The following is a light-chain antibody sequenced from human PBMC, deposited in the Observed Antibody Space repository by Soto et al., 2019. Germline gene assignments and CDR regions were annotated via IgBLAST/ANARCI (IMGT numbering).Light chain of an antibody. CDR1: SSDVGGYNY. Sequence: QSLLTHPPSRSGSPGQSVTISCTGTSSDVGGYNYVSWYQQYPGRAPKLMIYEVTKRPSGVPDRFSGSKSGNTASLTVSGLQAEDEADYYCSSYAASNNFYFVFGGGTKVTVL. CDR2: EVT. CDR3: SSYAASNNFYFV. J-gene: IGLJ3*02. V-gene: IGLV2-8*01.